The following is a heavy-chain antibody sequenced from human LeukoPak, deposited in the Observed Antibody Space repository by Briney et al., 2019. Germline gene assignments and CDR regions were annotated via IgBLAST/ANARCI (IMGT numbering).Heavy chain of an antibody. CDR3: AGEPSYYDSSGSRFDY. D-gene: IGHD3-22*01. Sequence: ASVKVSCKASGYTFTSYGISWVRQAPGQGLEWMGWISAYNGNTNYAQKLQGRVTMTTDTSTSTAYMELRSLRSDDTAVYYCAGEPSYYDSSGSRFDYWGQGTLVTVSS. V-gene: IGHV1-18*01. CDR2: ISAYNGNT. CDR1: GYTFTSYG. J-gene: IGHJ4*02.